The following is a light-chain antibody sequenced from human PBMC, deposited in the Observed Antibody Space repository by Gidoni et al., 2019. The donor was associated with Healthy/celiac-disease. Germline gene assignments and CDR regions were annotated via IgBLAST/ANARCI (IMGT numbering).Light chain of an antibody. Sequence: EIVLTQSPAPLSLSPGERATLSCRASQSVSSYLAWYQQTPGQAPRLLIYDASNRATGIPARFSGSGSGTDFTLTISSLEPEDFAVYYCQQRSNWPPGFGGGTKVEIK. V-gene: IGKV3-11*01. J-gene: IGKJ4*01. CDR2: DAS. CDR3: QQRSNWPPG. CDR1: QSVSSY.